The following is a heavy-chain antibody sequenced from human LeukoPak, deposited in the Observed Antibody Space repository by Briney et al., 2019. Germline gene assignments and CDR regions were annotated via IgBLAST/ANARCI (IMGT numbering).Heavy chain of an antibody. Sequence: GSLRLSCGASGFTFGTFAMSWVRQAPGKGLQWVSVITGGGGSTYYADSVKGRFSISRDNFNNTLYLQMNSLRAEDTAVYYCAKSINYYDSSGYAKMGWFDLWGQGTLVTVSS. V-gene: IGHV3-23*01. D-gene: IGHD3-22*01. CDR1: GFTFGTFA. CDR2: ITGGGGST. CDR3: AKSINYYDSSGYAKMGWFDL. J-gene: IGHJ5*02.